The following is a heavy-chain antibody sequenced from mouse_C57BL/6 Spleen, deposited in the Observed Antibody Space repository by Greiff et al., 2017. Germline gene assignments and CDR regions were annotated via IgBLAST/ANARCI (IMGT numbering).Heavy chain of an antibody. V-gene: IGHV10-3*01. CDR3: VRGPNWDNAMDY. Sequence: EVQRVESGGGLVQPKGSLKLSCAASGFTFNTYAMHWVRQAPGKGLEWVARIRSKSSNYATYYADSVKDRFTISRDDSQNMLYLQMNNLKTEETAMYYCVRGPNWDNAMDYWGQGTSVTVSS. CDR1: GFTFNTYA. D-gene: IGHD4-1*02. CDR2: IRSKSSNYAT. J-gene: IGHJ4*01.